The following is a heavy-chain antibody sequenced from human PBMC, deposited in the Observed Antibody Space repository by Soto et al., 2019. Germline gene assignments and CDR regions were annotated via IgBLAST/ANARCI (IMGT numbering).Heavy chain of an antibody. D-gene: IGHD3-22*01. CDR1: GFTFTHSA. V-gene: IGHV1-58*02. CDR3: AAEYYYGGSEPRSRTD. Sequence: QMQLVQSGPEVKKPGTSVKVSCKASGFTFTHSAMQWVRQARGQSLEWIGWVVVGSGNTNYAPKFQERVTITWEMSTFQGYMKRRSLRPKDTAFYYCAAEYYYGGSEPRSRTDGGQGTLVTVSS. CDR2: VVVGSGNT. J-gene: IGHJ4*02.